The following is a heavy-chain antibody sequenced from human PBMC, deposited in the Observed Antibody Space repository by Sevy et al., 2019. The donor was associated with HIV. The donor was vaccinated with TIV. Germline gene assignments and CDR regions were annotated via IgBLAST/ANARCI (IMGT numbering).Heavy chain of an antibody. V-gene: IGHV3-33*01. CDR2: IWYDGSNK. D-gene: IGHD4-17*01. CDR1: GFNFSIYG. CDR3: VRGRDYGNFDY. J-gene: IGHJ4*02. Sequence: GGSLRLSCAASGFNFSIYGMHWVRQAPGKGLEWGALIWYDGSNKYYADSVKGRFTISRDNSKNTLSLQMNSLRAEDTAVYYCVRGRDYGNFDYWGQGTLVTVSS.